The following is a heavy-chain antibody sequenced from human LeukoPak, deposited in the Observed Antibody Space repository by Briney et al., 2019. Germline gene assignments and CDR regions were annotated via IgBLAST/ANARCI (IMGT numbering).Heavy chain of an antibody. D-gene: IGHD4-17*01. V-gene: IGHV3-7*01. Sequence: GGSLRLSCAASEFTFSSYWMSWVRRAPGKGLEWVANIKQDGGQIYYLESVKGRFTVSRDNAKNSLYLQMNSLRAEDTAVYYCARLGARQMLEYWGQGTLVTVSS. J-gene: IGHJ4*02. CDR1: EFTFSSYW. CDR3: ARLGARQMLEY. CDR2: IKQDGGQI.